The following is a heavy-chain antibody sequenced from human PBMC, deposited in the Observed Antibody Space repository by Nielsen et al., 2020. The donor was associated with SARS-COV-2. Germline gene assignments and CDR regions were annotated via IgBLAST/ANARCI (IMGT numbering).Heavy chain of an antibody. J-gene: IGHJ4*02. D-gene: IGHD3-9*01. CDR3: ARVRAGYYDILTGYSYFDY. CDR2: IYYSGST. V-gene: IGHV4-31*02. Sequence: WIRQPPGKGLEWIGYIYYSGSTYYNPSLKSRVTISVDTSKNQFSLKLSSVTAADTAVYYCARVRAGYYDILTGYSYFDYWGQGTLVTVSS.